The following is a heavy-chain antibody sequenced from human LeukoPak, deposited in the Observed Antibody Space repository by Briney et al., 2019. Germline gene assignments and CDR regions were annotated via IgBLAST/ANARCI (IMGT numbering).Heavy chain of an antibody. V-gene: IGHV1-69*05. CDR3: ARDQGGDYYGSGRSRGGYYYGMDV. Sequence: SVKVSCKASGGTFSSYAISWVRQAPGQGLEWMGGIIPIFGTANYAQKFQGRVTITRDTSASTAYMELSSLRSEDTAVYYCARDQGGDYYGSGRSRGGYYYGMDVWGQGTTVTVSS. CDR1: GGTFSSYA. CDR2: IIPIFGTA. J-gene: IGHJ6*02. D-gene: IGHD3-10*01.